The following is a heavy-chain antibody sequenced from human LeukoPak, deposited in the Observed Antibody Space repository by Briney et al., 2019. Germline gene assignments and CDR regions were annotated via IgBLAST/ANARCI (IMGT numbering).Heavy chain of an antibody. CDR1: GFTFSRYN. CDR3: AKDRLEMATNDY. J-gene: IGHJ4*02. D-gene: IGHD5-24*01. Sequence: GGSLRLSCATSGFTFSRYNMNWVRQAPGKGLEWVSSISGSNSYIYYADSMKGRFTISRDNAKNSLYLQMNSLRAEDTAVYYCAKDRLEMATNDYWGQGTLVTVSS. V-gene: IGHV3-21*04. CDR2: ISGSNSYI.